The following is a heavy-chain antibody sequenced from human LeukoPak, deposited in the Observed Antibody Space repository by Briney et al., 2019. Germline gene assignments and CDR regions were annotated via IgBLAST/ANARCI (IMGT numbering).Heavy chain of an antibody. D-gene: IGHD4-23*01. Sequence: GGSLRLSCAASGFTFNMYWMTWVRQAPGKGLESVAYINKDGSDKYYVDSVKGRFTVSRDNAKNSLYLQMNSPRAEDTAVYYCVRDAGYGGNSDYWGQGTLVTVSS. CDR3: VRDAGYGGNSDY. J-gene: IGHJ4*02. CDR2: INKDGSDK. CDR1: GFTFNMYW. V-gene: IGHV3-7*01.